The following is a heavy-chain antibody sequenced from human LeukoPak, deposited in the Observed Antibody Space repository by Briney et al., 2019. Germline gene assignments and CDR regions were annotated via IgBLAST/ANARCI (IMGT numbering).Heavy chain of an antibody. Sequence: GGSLRLSCTASGLNFRTSGMQWVRQAPGKGLEWVALIGFDSDNAFYAESVKGRFTISKDKSKNTLYLQMDSLRAEDTAVYYCAGGVYYFDYWGQGTLVTVSS. CDR2: IGFDSDNA. J-gene: IGHJ4*02. CDR1: GLNFRTSG. V-gene: IGHV3-33*01. CDR3: AGGVYYFDY.